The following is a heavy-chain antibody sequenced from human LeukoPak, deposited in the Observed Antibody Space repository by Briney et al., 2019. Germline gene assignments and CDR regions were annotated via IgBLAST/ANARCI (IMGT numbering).Heavy chain of an antibody. CDR3: ARTPGYSLDS. D-gene: IGHD3-22*01. CDR1: GGSISSYY. J-gene: IGHJ4*02. Sequence: SETLSLTCTVSGGSISSYYWSWIRQPPGKGLEWIGYIYYSGSTNYNPSLKSRVTISVDTSKNQFSLRLSSVTAADTAVYYCARTPGYSLDSWGQGILVTVSS. V-gene: IGHV4-59*08. CDR2: IYYSGST.